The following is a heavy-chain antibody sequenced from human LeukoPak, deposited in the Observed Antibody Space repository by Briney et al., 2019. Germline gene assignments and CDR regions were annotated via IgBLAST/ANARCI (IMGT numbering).Heavy chain of an antibody. CDR2: ISKSGSKK. CDR1: GFTFSSHD. CDR3: ARARAGSGGDNWFGP. V-gene: IGHV3-30-3*01. D-gene: IGHD6-25*01. J-gene: IGHJ5*02. Sequence: GGSLRLSCAASGFTFSSHDMHWVRQSPGKGLEWVATISKSGSKKYYADSVKGRFTVSRDNSKNTVYLQMDSLGVDDTALYYCARARAGSGGDNWFGPWGQGTLVTVSS.